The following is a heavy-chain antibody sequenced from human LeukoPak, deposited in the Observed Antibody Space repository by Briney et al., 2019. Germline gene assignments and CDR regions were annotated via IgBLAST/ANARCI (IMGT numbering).Heavy chain of an antibody. D-gene: IGHD3-3*01. CDR1: GFTFRTHW. CDR3: ARGLEWPGKPTLVSDY. V-gene: IGHV3-7*03. CDR2: IKQDGSEK. J-gene: IGHJ4*02. Sequence: GGSLRLSCAASGFTFRTHWMSWFRQVPGKGLEWVANIKQDGSEKYFVDSVKGRFTISRDNAKNSLGLQMNSLRVEDTAVYYCARGLEWPGKPTLVSDYWGQGTLVTVSS.